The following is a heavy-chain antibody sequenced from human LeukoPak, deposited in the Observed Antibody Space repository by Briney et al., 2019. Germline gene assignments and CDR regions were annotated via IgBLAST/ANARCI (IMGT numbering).Heavy chain of an antibody. CDR2: ISGSGGST. V-gene: IGHV3-23*01. Sequence: GGSLRLSCAASGFTFSSYAMSWVRQAPGKGLEWVSAISGSGGSTYYADSVKGRFTISRDNSKNTLYLQMNSLRAEDTAVYYCAKEASYYYDSSGYYYWGNFDYWGQGTLVTVSS. D-gene: IGHD3-22*01. CDR1: GFTFSSYA. CDR3: AKEASYYYDSSGYYYWGNFDY. J-gene: IGHJ4*02.